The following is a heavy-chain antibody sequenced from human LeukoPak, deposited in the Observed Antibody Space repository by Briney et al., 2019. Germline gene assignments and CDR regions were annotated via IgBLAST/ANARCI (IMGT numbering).Heavy chain of an antibody. CDR1: GYTFTGYY. CDR3: ARDGLRYCSSTSCYLFDY. D-gene: IGHD2-2*01. CDR2: INPNSGGT. V-gene: IGHV1-2*02. Sequence: GASVKVSCKASGYTFTGYYMHWVRQAPGQGLEWMGWINPNSGGTNYAQKFQGRVTMTRDTSISTAYMELSRLRSDDTAVYYCARDGLRYCSSTSCYLFDYWGQGTLVTVSS. J-gene: IGHJ4*02.